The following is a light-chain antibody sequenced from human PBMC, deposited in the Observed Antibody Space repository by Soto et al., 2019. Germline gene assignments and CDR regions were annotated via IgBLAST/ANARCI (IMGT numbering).Light chain of an antibody. CDR2: AAS. Sequence: DNHMTQSPSTLSASVGDRVTITCRASQSISSYLAWYQQKPGKAPKLLIYAASTLQSGVPSRFSGSGSGTEFTLTISSLQPEDFATYYCQQLNSYQYTFGQGTKVDIK. CDR1: QSISSY. J-gene: IGKJ2*01. V-gene: IGKV1-9*01. CDR3: QQLNSYQYT.